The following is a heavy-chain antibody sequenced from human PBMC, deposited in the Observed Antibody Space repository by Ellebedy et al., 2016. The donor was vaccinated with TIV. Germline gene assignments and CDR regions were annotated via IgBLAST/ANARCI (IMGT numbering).Heavy chain of an antibody. V-gene: IGHV3-7*03. CDR3: ARTTTMTTFGPFDL. CDR2: IKQDGTEK. J-gene: IGHJ3*01. Sequence: PGGSLRLSCAASGFTFSSYWMSWVRQAPGKGLEWVANIKQDGTEKYYVDSVKGRFTISRDNSKNTLYLQLNNLRAGDTALYYCARTTTMTTFGPFDLWGQGTRVTVSS. CDR1: GFTFSSYW. D-gene: IGHD3-16*01.